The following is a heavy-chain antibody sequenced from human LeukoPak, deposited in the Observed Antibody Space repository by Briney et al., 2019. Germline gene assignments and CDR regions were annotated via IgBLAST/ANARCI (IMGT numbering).Heavy chain of an antibody. J-gene: IGHJ4*02. CDR3: ARDSSGWYRDY. Sequence: GGSLRLSCAASGFTFSSYSMNWVRQAPGKGLEWVSYISSSSSTIYYADSVKGRFTISRDNAKNSLYLQMNSLRAEDTAVYYCARDSSGWYRDYWGQGTLVTVSS. CDR2: ISSSSSTI. CDR1: GFTFSSYS. D-gene: IGHD6-19*01. V-gene: IGHV3-48*01.